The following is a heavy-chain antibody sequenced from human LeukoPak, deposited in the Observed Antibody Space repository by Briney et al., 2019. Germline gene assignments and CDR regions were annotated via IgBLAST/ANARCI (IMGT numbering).Heavy chain of an antibody. Sequence: GASVKVSCKASGYTFTGYYMHWVRQAPGQGLEWMGWINPNSGGTNYAQKLQGRVTMTTDTSTSTAYMELRSLRSDDTAVYYCARVRRGSGSYYKDYWGQGTLVTVSS. CDR2: INPNSGGT. CDR1: GYTFTGYY. CDR3: ARVRRGSGSYYKDY. D-gene: IGHD3-10*01. V-gene: IGHV1-2*02. J-gene: IGHJ4*02.